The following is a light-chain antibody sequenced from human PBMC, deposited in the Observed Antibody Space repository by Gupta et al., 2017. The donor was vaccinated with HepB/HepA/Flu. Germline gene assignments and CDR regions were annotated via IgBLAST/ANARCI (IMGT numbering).Light chain of an antibody. Sequence: QSLVTQPPSASGPPGHRVTMSCSGSSSHIGSNYVYWYQQFPGPAPKLLIYSNNQRPAGVPDRFSGSKSGASASLAISGLRAEDEADYFCSAGDDSRSGWVFGGGTKLTVL. J-gene: IGLJ3*02. CDR2: SNN. CDR1: SSHIGSNY. CDR3: SAGDDSRSGWV. V-gene: IGLV1-47*01.